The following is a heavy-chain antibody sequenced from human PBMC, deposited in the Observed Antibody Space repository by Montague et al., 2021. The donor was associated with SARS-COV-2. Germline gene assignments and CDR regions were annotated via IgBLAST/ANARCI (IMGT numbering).Heavy chain of an antibody. J-gene: IGHJ4*02. CDR1: GFTFSAYA. Sequence: SLRLSCAASGFTFSAYAIHWVRQAPGKGLEWVAVISYDGSNKYCADSVKGRFTISRDNSKSTLYLQMNSLRAEDTAVYYCARDAMLWAAGVGATRSGAWAMTEAYYFDYWGQGTLVTVSS. D-gene: IGHD1-26*01. CDR2: ISYDGSNK. V-gene: IGHV3-30*04. CDR3: ARDAMLWAAGVGATRSGAWAMTEAYYFDY.